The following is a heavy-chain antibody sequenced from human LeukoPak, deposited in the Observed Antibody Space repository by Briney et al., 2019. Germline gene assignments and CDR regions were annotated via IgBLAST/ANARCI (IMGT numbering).Heavy chain of an antibody. J-gene: IGHJ4*02. CDR1: GDTFSNYA. Sequence: ASVKVSCKASGDTFSNYAISWVRQAPGQGLEWMGRIIPILGITNYAQKFQGRVTITADKSTSTAYMELSSLRSEDTAVYYCARVSNMVRAPLYFENWGERALVSVSS. CDR2: IIPILGIT. D-gene: IGHD3-10*01. V-gene: IGHV1-69*04. CDR3: ARVSNMVRAPLYFEN.